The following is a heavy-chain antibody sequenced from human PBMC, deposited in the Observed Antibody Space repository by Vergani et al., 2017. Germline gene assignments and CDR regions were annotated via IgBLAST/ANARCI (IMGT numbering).Heavy chain of an antibody. J-gene: IGHJ4*02. D-gene: IGHD4-23*01. CDR1: GGSISSSSYY. V-gene: IGHV4-39*01. CDR3: ARRNHYDGSFDY. Sequence: QLQLQESGPGLVKPSETLSLTCTVSGGSISSSSYYWGWIRQPPGRGLGWIGSIYYSGNTYYNPSLKSPVTISVDTSKNQFCLKLSSVTAADTAVYYCARRNHYDGSFDYWGQGTLVTVSS. CDR2: IYYSGNT.